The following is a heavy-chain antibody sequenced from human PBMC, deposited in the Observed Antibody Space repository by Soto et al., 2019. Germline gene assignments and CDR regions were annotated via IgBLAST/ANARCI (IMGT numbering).Heavy chain of an antibody. CDR2: IITISGTT. Sequence: QVQLVQSGAEVKKPGSSVKVSCKASGGTFSSYAISWVRQAPGQGLEWMGGIITISGTTNYAQKFQGRVTITADESKSTANMEMRSLRSEDTAVYYCARSQGSSSSLEIYYYYYYGMNVWGQGTMVTVSS. D-gene: IGHD6-13*01. CDR3: ARSQGSSSSLEIYYYYYYGMNV. V-gene: IGHV1-69*01. J-gene: IGHJ6*02. CDR1: GGTFSSYA.